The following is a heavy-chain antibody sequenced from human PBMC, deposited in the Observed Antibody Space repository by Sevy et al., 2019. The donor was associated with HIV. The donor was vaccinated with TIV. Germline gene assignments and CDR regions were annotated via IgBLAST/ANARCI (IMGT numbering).Heavy chain of an antibody. CDR1: GYTFTSYG. CDR3: ARWYYDYIWGSYRPYYYYGMDV. J-gene: IGHJ6*02. V-gene: IGHV1-18*01. Sequence: ASVKVSCKASGYTFTSYGISWVRQAPGQGLEWMGWISAYNGNTNYAQKLQGRVTMTTDTSTSTAYMELRSLRSDDTAVYYCARWYYDYIWGSYRPYYYYGMDVWGQGTTVTV. D-gene: IGHD3-16*02. CDR2: ISAYNGNT.